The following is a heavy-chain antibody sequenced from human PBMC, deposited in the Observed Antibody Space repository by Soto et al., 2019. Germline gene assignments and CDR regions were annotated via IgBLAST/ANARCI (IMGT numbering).Heavy chain of an antibody. Sequence: PSETLSLTCTVSGGSISSGGYYWSWIRQHPGKGLEWIGYTYYSGSTYYNPSLKSRVTISVDTSKNQFSLKLSSVTAADTAVYYCARLYCSGGSCLNNWFDPWGQGTLVTVSS. CDR1: GGSISSGGYY. D-gene: IGHD2-15*01. CDR3: ARLYCSGGSCLNNWFDP. V-gene: IGHV4-31*03. CDR2: TYYSGST. J-gene: IGHJ5*02.